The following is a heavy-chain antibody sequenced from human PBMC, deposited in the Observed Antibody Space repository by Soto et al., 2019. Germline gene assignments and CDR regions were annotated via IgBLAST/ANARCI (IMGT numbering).Heavy chain of an antibody. J-gene: IGHJ4*02. Sequence: EVQLVESGGGLVKPGGSLRLSCAASGFTFSNAWMSWVRQAPGKGLEWVGRIKSKTDGGTTDYAAPVKGRFTISRDDSKNTLYLQMNSLKTEDTAVYYCTTGSAEDYGDYDDYWGQGTLVTVSS. CDR1: GFTFSNAW. D-gene: IGHD4-17*01. CDR3: TTGSAEDYGDYDDY. CDR2: IKSKTDGGTT. V-gene: IGHV3-15*01.